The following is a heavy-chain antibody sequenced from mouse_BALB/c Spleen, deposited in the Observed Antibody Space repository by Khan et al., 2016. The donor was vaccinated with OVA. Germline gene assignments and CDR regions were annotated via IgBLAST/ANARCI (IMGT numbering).Heavy chain of an antibody. Sequence: QVQLQQSGAELMKPGASVKISCKATGYTFSSYWIEWVKQRPGHGLSGLERFLPGSGSTNYNEKFKGKATFTADTSSNTASMQLSSLTSEDSAVYYCARGRYFDVWSAGTTVTVSS. CDR2: FLPGSGST. J-gene: IGHJ1*01. V-gene: IGHV1-9*01. CDR1: GYTFSSYW. CDR3: ARGRYFDV.